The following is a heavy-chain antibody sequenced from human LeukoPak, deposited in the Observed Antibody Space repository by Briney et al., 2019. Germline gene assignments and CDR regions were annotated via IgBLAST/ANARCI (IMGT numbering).Heavy chain of an antibody. Sequence: GGSLRLSCAASGFTFSNAWMSWVRQAPGKGLEWVSAISGGGGSTYYADSVKGRFTISRDNSKNTLYLQMNSLRAEDTAVYYCAIPQPGSRTLKYAFDIWGQGTMVTVSS. D-gene: IGHD1-26*01. V-gene: IGHV3-23*01. CDR2: ISGGGGST. CDR1: GFTFSNAW. J-gene: IGHJ3*02. CDR3: AIPQPGSRTLKYAFDI.